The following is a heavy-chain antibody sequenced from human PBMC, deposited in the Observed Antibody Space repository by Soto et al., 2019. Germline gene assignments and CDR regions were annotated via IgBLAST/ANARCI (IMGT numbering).Heavy chain of an antibody. V-gene: IGHV3-23*01. CDR3: ASLGVGDWANYYYYYGMDV. CDR2: VTANGGST. Sequence: EVQLLESGGGFVQPGGSLRLSCAATGFTFSVYAMTWVRQATGKGLEWVSAVTANGGSTYSADSVKGRFTISRDNSKNTLFLLMNSLRAEDTAVYYCASLGVGDWANYYYYYGMDVWGQGTTVTVSS. D-gene: IGHD2-21*02. CDR1: GFTFSVYA. J-gene: IGHJ6*02.